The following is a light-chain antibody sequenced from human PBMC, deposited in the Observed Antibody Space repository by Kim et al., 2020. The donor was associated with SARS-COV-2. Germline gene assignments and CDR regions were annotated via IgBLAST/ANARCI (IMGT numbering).Light chain of an antibody. CDR3: QVWDSSSDHVV. CDR2: YDS. J-gene: IGLJ2*01. Sequence: APGKTAGITCVGNNIGSKSVHWDQQKPGQAPVLVIYYDSDRPSGIPERVSGAKVGITGTLTISRVEAGDEAYYYCQVWDSSSDHVVFGGGTQLTVL. V-gene: IGLV3-21*04. CDR1: NIGSKS.